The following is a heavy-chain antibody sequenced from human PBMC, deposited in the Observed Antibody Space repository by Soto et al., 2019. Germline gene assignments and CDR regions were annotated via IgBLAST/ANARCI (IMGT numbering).Heavy chain of an antibody. CDR3: ARGADHFYYYMDV. Sequence: SETLSLTCTVSGGSINSHYWSWVRQPPGKGLEWIGYIHYSGTTNHNPSLKSRVTMSVDTSKNQVSLNLGSLTAADTAVYYCARGADHFYYYMDVWGQGTTVTVSS. V-gene: IGHV4-59*08. CDR1: GGSINSHY. J-gene: IGHJ6*03. CDR2: IHYSGTT.